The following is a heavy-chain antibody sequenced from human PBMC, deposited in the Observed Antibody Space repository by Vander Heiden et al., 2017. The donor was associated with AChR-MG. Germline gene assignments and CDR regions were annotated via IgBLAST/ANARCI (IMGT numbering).Heavy chain of an antibody. V-gene: IGHV3-33*01. CDR3: ARKHGSGSYYYSLDY. J-gene: IGHJ4*02. CDR1: SAFSFSSYG. Sequence: QVQLVESGGGVVQPGRSLRRSCAASSAFSFSSYGFHWVRQAPGKGLEWVAVIWYDGRNKDYADAVKDRFTISRDNSKNTLYLQMNSLRAEDTAVYYCARKHGSGSYYYSLDYWGQGTLVTVSS. D-gene: IGHD3-10*01. CDR2: IWYDGRNK.